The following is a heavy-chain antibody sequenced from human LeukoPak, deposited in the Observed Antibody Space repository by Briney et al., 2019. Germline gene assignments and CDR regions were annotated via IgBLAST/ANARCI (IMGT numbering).Heavy chain of an antibody. CDR2: ISAYNGNT. D-gene: IGHD2-15*01. V-gene: IGHV1-18*01. CDR1: GYTFTSYG. CDR3: ARDPAAASSGSCFLVYYYYYGMDV. J-gene: IGHJ6*02. Sequence: GASVKVSCKASGYTFTSYGISWVRQAPGQGLEWMGWISAYNGNTNYAQKLQGRVTMTTDTSTSTAYMELRSLRSDDTAVYYCARDPAAASSGSCFLVYYYYYGMDVWGQGTTVTVSS.